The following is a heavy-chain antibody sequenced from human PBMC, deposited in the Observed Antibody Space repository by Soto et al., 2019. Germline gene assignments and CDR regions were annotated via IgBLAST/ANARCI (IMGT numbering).Heavy chain of an antibody. Sequence: QVQLVQSGAEVKKPGSSVKVSCKASGGTFSSYAISWVRQAPGQGLEWMGGIIPIFGTANYAQKFQGRVTSTEDESTSTAYMELSSLRSEDTAVYYWARTHDCSGGSCYPSYFDYWGQGTLVTVSS. CDR3: ARTHDCSGGSCYPSYFDY. V-gene: IGHV1-69*01. D-gene: IGHD2-15*01. CDR2: IIPIFGTA. J-gene: IGHJ4*02. CDR1: GGTFSSYA.